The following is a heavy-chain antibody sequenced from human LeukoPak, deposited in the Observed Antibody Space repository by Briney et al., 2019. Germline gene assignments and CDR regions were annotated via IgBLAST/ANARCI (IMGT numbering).Heavy chain of an antibody. J-gene: IGHJ4*02. Sequence: SVKVSCKASGYTFTSYAMNWVRQAPGQGLEWMGGIIPIFGTANYAQKFQGRVTITADRSTSTAYMELSSLRSEDTAVYYCARYPSSDLSRSNYFDYWGQGTLVTVSS. V-gene: IGHV1-69*06. CDR2: IIPIFGTA. CDR3: ARYPSSDLSRSNYFDY. CDR1: GYTFTSYA. D-gene: IGHD3-3*01.